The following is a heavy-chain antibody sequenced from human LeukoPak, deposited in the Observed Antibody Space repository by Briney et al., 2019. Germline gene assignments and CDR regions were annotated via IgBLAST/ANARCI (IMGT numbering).Heavy chain of an antibody. CDR3: ARIWPDL. CDR2: INHSGYT. D-gene: IGHD3-10*01. V-gene: IGHV4-34*01. J-gene: IGHJ2*01. CDR1: GGSFSGYY. Sequence: SETLSLTCAVYGGSFSGYYWSWIRQPPGKGLEWIGEINHSGYTNCNPSLKSRVTISVDTSKKQLSLKLNSVTAADTAVYYCARIWPDLWGRGTLVTVSS.